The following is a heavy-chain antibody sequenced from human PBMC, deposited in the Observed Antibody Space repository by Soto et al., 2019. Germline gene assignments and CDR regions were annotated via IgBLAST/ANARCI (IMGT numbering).Heavy chain of an antibody. CDR2: IKLDGREK. J-gene: IGHJ4*02. D-gene: IGHD1-1*01. CDR3: VRELDGYGRLDY. CDR1: GFIFRRYW. V-gene: IGHV3-7*01. Sequence: GGSLRLSCSASGFIFRRYWMAWVRQAPGKGLEWVATIKLDGREKNYLDSVQGRFTISRDDAENSMSLQMSSLRGEDTAVYFCVRELDGYGRLDYWGLGTPVTV.